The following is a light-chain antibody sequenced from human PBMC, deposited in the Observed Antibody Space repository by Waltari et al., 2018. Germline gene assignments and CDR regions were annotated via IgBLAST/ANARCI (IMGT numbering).Light chain of an antibody. V-gene: IGLV2-11*01. J-gene: IGLJ1*01. CDR2: DVN. Sequence: QSALTQPRSVSGSPGQSVTISCTGASSDVEYVSCYQHHPGKAPKLMIYDVNKRPSGVPDRFSGSQSGNTASLTISGLQADDEADYYCCSYAGISTFYVFGSGTKVTVL. CDR1: SSDVEY. CDR3: CSYAGISTFYV.